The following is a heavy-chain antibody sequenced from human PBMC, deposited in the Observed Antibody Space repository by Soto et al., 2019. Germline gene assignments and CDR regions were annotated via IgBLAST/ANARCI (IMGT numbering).Heavy chain of an antibody. D-gene: IGHD6-13*01. Sequence: HPGGSLRLSCAASGFTFSSYEMNWVRQAPGKGLEWVSYISSSGSTIYYADSVKGRFTISRDNAKNSLYLQMNSLRAEDTAVYYCAREGSIAAAGPIDYWGQGTLVTVSS. CDR1: GFTFSSYE. CDR2: ISSSGSTI. CDR3: AREGSIAAAGPIDY. V-gene: IGHV3-48*03. J-gene: IGHJ4*02.